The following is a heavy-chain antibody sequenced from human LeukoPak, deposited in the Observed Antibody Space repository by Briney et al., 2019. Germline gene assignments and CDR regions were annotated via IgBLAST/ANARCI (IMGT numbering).Heavy chain of an antibody. Sequence: SETLSLTCDVSGYSITNGYYWGWIRQPPGKGLQWIGSIHHSGATSYNPSLKTRVTTSVDTSKNQFSLRLSSVTAADTAVYFCAVSFGGYDAGFYWGQGTLVAVSS. J-gene: IGHJ4*02. CDR1: GYSITNGYY. V-gene: IGHV4-38-2*01. CDR2: IHHSGAT. CDR3: AVSFGGYDAGFY. D-gene: IGHD3-3*01.